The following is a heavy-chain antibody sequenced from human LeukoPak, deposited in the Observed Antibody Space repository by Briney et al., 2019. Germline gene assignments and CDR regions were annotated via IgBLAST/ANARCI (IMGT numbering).Heavy chain of an antibody. D-gene: IGHD1-1*01. CDR3: ARDPGLPRAYTVNY. CDR1: GFTFSDYY. V-gene: IGHV3-11*06. Sequence: PGGSLRLSCAASGFTFSDYYMSWIRQAPGEGREWVSSISSSSTYIYYADSVKGRFTISRDNAKNSVYLQMNSLRAEDTAVYYCARDPGLPRAYTVNYWGQGSLVTVSS. J-gene: IGHJ4*02. CDR2: ISSSSTYI.